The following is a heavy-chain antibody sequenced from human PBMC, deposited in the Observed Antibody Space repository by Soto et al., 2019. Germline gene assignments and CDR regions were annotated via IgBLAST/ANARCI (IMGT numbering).Heavy chain of an antibody. CDR3: AGGGISYASGRDNWFDP. J-gene: IGHJ5*02. V-gene: IGHV4-4*02. CDR2: IHYTGRT. D-gene: IGHD6-19*01. CDR1: GGSISSGIW. Sequence: QVQLQESGPGLVTPSGTLSLTCAVSGGSISSGIWWSWVRQPPGKGLEWIGEIHYTGRTNYKSTLQSRVSMSIAKSNNLFSLDLRSVTAADTAVYYCAGGGISYASGRDNWFDPWGQGTLVTVSS.